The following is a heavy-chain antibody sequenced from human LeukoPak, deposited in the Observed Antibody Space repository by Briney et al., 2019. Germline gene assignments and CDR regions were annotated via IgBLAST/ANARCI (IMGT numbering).Heavy chain of an antibody. CDR2: VTGSGGST. CDR1: AFTFSSYA. J-gene: IGHJ4*02. Sequence: GGSLRLSCAASAFTFSSYAMSWVRQAPGKGLEWVSAVTGSGGSTYYADSVRGRFTISRDNSKNTLFLQLDSLRVEDTAVYYCAKEDPAIILGIDYWGQGALVIVSS. V-gene: IGHV3-23*01. D-gene: IGHD5-18*01. CDR3: AKEDPAIILGIDY.